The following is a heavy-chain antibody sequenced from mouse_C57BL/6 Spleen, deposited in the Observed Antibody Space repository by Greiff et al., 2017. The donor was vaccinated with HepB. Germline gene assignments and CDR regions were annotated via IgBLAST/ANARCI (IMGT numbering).Heavy chain of an antibody. CDR2: IHPNSGST. J-gene: IGHJ2*01. Sequence: VQLQQPGAELVKPGASVKLSCKASGYTFTSYWMHWVKQRPGQGLEWIGMIHPNSGSTNYNEKFKSKATLTVDKSSSTAYMQLSSLTSEDSAVYYCARSGGWLRPEGYFDYWGQGTTLTVSS. V-gene: IGHV1-64*01. CDR1: GYTFTSYW. CDR3: ARSGGWLRPEGYFDY. D-gene: IGHD2-2*01.